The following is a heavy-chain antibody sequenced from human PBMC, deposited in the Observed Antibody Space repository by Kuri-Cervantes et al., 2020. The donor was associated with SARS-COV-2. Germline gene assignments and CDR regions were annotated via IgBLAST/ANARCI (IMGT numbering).Heavy chain of an antibody. Sequence: LSLTCAASELTFSSYGMHWVRQAPGKGLEWVAVIWYDGSNKSYADSVRGRFTISRDKSKNTLYLQMNSLRAGDTAVYYCARAPSILGATLGYFQQWGQGTLVTVSS. CDR2: IWYDGSNK. V-gene: IGHV3-33*01. CDR1: ELTFSSYG. D-gene: IGHD1-26*01. J-gene: IGHJ1*01. CDR3: ARAPSILGATLGYFQQ.